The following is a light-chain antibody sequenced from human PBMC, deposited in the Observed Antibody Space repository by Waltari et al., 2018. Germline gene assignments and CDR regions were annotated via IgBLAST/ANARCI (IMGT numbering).Light chain of an antibody. Sequence: DIQMTQSPSFVSASVGDRVTIFCRARQDVRSWLAWYQQRPGKAPKLLIYAASNLENGVPARFSGSGAETNFTRTVKSLQPEDFATYYCQQAKSFPLTFGGGTKVEI. J-gene: IGKJ4*02. CDR2: AAS. V-gene: IGKV1-12*01. CDR1: QDVRSW. CDR3: QQAKSFPLT.